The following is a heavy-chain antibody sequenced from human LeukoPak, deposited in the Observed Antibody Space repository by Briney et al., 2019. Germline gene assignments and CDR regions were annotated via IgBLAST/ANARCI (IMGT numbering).Heavy chain of an antibody. Sequence: GGSLRLSCAASGFSVSGSALHWVRQASGKGLEWLGRVRSKGYNYATAYGASVKDRFIISGDDSKSTAYLQMSSLKREDTAVYYCATLGEASGWYPDHWGQGTLVTVSS. D-gene: IGHD6-19*01. V-gene: IGHV3-73*01. J-gene: IGHJ4*02. CDR3: ATLGEASGWYPDH. CDR1: GFSVSGSA. CDR2: VRSKGYNYAT.